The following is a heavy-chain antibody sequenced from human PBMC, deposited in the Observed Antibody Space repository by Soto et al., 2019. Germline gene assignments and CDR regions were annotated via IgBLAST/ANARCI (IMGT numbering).Heavy chain of an antibody. Sequence: SETLSLTCTLSGGAINHHYWSFIRQPPGKGLEWIGYIYYNGNTNYNPSLESRVTISVDRSRNQFSLRLTSLTAADTAVYYCARVRTGYFDYWGRGALVAVSS. CDR1: GGAINHHY. CDR2: IYYNGNT. D-gene: IGHD3-9*01. J-gene: IGHJ4*02. V-gene: IGHV4-59*11. CDR3: ARVRTGYFDY.